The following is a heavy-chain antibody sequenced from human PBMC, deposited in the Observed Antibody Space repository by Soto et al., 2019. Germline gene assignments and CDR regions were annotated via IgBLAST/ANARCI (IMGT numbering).Heavy chain of an antibody. CDR3: AKDLYSGSYSSYYFHH. CDR2: ISDDGSNQ. V-gene: IGHV3-30*18. Sequence: VGSLRLSCAASGFTFKSFAMHWVRQAPGKGLEWVAFISDDGSNQYFADSVTGRCTISRDNSENTVSLQIDSLRSGDTAVYYCAKDLYSGSYSSYYFHHWGQGILVTVSS. CDR1: GFTFKSFA. J-gene: IGHJ4*02. D-gene: IGHD1-26*01.